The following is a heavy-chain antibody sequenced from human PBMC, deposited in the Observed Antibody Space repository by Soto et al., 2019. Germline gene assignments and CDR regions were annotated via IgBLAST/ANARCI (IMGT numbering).Heavy chain of an antibody. Sequence: QVPPPGAGPGLGKPSQALVLPLPFPCCSIRRGWFYWKWIRQHPRKGLEWIGYIYYRGSTYFNPSLKSRVTISVDTSKNQFSLKLSSVTAADTAVYYYARGNAVTMVRGVIITWGQGTLVTVSS. J-gene: IGHJ4*02. CDR3: ARGNAVTMVRGVIIT. V-gene: IGHV4-31*02. CDR1: CCSIRRGWFY. CDR2: IYYRGST. D-gene: IGHD3-10*01.